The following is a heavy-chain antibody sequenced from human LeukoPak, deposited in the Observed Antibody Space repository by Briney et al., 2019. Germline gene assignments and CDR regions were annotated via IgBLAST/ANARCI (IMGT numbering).Heavy chain of an antibody. D-gene: IGHD3-10*01. V-gene: IGHV3-30-3*01. Sequence: GGSLRLSCAASGFTFSSYAMHWVRQAPGKGLEWVAVISYDGSNKYYADSVKGRFTISRDSSKNTLYLQMNSLRAEDTAVYYCARQPRNYGSGSYYPTLDYWGQGTLVTVSS. CDR2: ISYDGSNK. CDR3: ARQPRNYGSGSYYPTLDY. J-gene: IGHJ4*02. CDR1: GFTFSSYA.